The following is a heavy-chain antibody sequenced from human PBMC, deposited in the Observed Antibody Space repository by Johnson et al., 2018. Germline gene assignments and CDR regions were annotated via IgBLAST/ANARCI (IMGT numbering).Heavy chain of an antibody. D-gene: IGHD1-14*01. CDR3: AADREEPTGTDQH. CDR1: GFTFTSSA. V-gene: IGHV1-58*01. J-gene: IGHJ1*01. CDR2: IVVGSGNT. Sequence: QLVQSGPEVTKPGTSVKVSCKASGFTFTSSAVQWVRQARGQRLEWIGWIVVGSGNTNYAQKFQERVTITRDMSTSTAYMELSSLSSEDTAVYYCAADREEPTGTDQHWGQGTLVTVSS.